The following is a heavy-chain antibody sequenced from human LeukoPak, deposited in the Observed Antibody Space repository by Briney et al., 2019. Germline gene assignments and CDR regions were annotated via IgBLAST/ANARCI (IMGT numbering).Heavy chain of an antibody. V-gene: IGHV4-59*01. CDR3: ARSLVLDPMDFWGYYFDY. CDR1: GGSISPSY. Sequence: PETLSLTCTVSGGSISPSYWNWIRQPPGKGLEWIGYISYSGYINYNPSLESRVTISVDTSKNQFSLKLSYVTAADTAVYYCARSLVLDPMDFWGYYFDYWGQGALVTVSS. CDR2: ISYSGYI. J-gene: IGHJ4*02. D-gene: IGHD2-8*02.